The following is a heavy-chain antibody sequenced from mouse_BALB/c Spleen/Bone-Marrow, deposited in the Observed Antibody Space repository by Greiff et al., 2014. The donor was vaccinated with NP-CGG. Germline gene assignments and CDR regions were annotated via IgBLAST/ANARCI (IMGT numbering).Heavy chain of an antibody. D-gene: IGHD2-12*01. V-gene: IGHV1S29*02. CDR1: GYTFTDYN. CDR3: AITTLYAMDY. Sequence: EVQLQESGPELVKPGASVKISCKAYGYTFTDYNMHWVKQSHGKSLEWIGYIYPYNGGTGYNQKFKSKATLTVDNSSSTAYMELRSLTSGDSAVYYCAITTLYAMDYWGQGTSVTVSS. J-gene: IGHJ4*01. CDR2: IYPYNGGT.